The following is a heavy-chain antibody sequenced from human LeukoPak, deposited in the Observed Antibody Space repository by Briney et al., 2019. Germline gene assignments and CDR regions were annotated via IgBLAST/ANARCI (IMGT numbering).Heavy chain of an antibody. CDR3: ARGPRADDSSGYPVDY. J-gene: IGHJ4*02. D-gene: IGHD3-22*01. V-gene: IGHV4-34*01. CDR2: INHSGST. CDR1: GGSFSGYY. Sequence: SETLSLTCAVYGGSFSGYYWSWIRQPPGKGLKWIGEINHSGSTNYNPSLKSRVTISVDTSKNQFSLNLSSVTAADTAVYYCARGPRADDSSGYPVDYWGQGTLVTVSS.